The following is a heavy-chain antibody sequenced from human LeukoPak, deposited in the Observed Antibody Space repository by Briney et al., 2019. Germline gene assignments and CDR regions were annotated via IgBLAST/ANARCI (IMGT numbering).Heavy chain of an antibody. J-gene: IGHJ4*02. CDR2: INPSGGST. CDR3: ARDWYDSSGYYLV. CDR1: GYNFTSYY. V-gene: IGHV1-46*01. D-gene: IGHD3-22*01. Sequence: ASVKVSCKASGYNFTSYYKHWVRQSPGQGLEWMGIINPSGGSTYYAQKFQGRVTMTRDMSTSTVYMELSSLRSEDTAMYYCARDWYDSSGYYLVWGQGTLVTVSS.